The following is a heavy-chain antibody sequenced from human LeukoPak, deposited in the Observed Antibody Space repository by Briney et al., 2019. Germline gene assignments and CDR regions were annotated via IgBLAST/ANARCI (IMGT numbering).Heavy chain of an antibody. CDR2: IYYSGST. CDR3: ARHIAYYYYYYMDV. J-gene: IGHJ6*03. Sequence: SETLSLTCTVSGVSISSTSYYWGWIRQPPGKGLEWIGTIYYSGSTYYNPSLKSRVTISVDTSKNQVSLKLSSVTAADTAVYYCARHIAYYYYYYMDVWGKGTTVTISS. D-gene: IGHD2-15*01. CDR1: GVSISSTSYY. V-gene: IGHV4-39*01.